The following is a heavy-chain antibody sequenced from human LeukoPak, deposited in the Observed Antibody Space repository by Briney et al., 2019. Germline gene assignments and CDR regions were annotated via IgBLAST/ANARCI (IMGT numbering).Heavy chain of an antibody. J-gene: IGHJ6*02. D-gene: IGHD3-10*01. Sequence: GGSLRLSCAASGFTFSSYAMSWVRQAPGKGLEWVSAISGSGGSTYYADSVKGRFTISRDNSKNTLYPQMNSLRAEDTAVYYCAKDGSLRMVRGVMRVEYYYGMDVWGQGTTVTVSS. CDR2: ISGSGGST. CDR1: GFTFSSYA. CDR3: AKDGSLRMVRGVMRVEYYYGMDV. V-gene: IGHV3-23*01.